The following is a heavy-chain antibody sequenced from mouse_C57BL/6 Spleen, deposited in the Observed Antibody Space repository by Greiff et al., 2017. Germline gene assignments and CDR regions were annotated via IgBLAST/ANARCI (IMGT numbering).Heavy chain of an antibody. CDR3: ARPPAYYSNSYYFDY. Sequence: QVQLQQSGAELMKPGASVKLSCKATGYTFTGYWIEWVKQRPGHGLEWIGEILPGSGSTNYNEKFKGKATFTADTTSNTAYMQLSILTTEDSAIYYCARPPAYYSNSYYFDYWGQGTTLTVSS. CDR2: ILPGSGST. D-gene: IGHD2-5*01. J-gene: IGHJ2*01. CDR1: GYTFTGYW. V-gene: IGHV1-9*01.